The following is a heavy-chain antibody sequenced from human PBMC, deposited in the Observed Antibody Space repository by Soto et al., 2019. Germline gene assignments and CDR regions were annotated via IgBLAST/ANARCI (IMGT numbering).Heavy chain of an antibody. CDR2: INYSGST. CDR3: AVSSTWHRGACDI. J-gene: IGHJ3*02. D-gene: IGHD5-12*01. V-gene: IGHV4-31*03. Sequence: QVQLQESGPGLVKPSQTLSLTCTVSGGSISSGGYSWTWIRQHPGKDLEWIGYINYSGSTYYKPFLNSRVTISVDTSQNQLSLNLSSVTAADTAVYHCAVSSTWHRGACDIWGQGTTVTVSS. CDR1: GGSISSGGYS.